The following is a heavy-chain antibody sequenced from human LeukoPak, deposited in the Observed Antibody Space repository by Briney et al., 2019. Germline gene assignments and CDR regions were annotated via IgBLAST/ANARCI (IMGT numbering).Heavy chain of an antibody. D-gene: IGHD4/OR15-4a*01. CDR2: INGDGSST. V-gene: IGHV3-74*01. CDR1: GFTFSSYW. Sequence: GGSLRLSCEASGFTFSSYWMHWVRQAPGKGLVWVSRINGDGSSTSYADSVKGRFTISRDNAKNTVYLQVNSLRAEDTAMYYCARLTSYYFDYWGQGTLVPVSS. CDR3: ARLTSYYFDY. J-gene: IGHJ4*02.